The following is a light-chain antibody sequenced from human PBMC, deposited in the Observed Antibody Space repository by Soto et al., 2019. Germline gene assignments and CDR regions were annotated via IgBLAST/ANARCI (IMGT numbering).Light chain of an antibody. CDR2: GAS. Sequence: EIVLTQAPGTLSLSPGESATLSCRASQSVSSSQVAWYQQKPGQAPRLIIYGASSRATGIPDRFRGVGSETDFTLTISRLEPEDFAVYYCQQYDTAPHTFGKGTKLEIK. CDR3: QQYDTAPHT. CDR1: QSVSSSQ. J-gene: IGKJ2*01. V-gene: IGKV3-20*01.